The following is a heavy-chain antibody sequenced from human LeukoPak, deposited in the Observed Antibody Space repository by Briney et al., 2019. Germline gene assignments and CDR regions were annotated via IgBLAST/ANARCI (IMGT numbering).Heavy chain of an antibody. V-gene: IGHV3-23*01. J-gene: IGHJ4*02. CDR3: AKDVGKWESLHFFDY. Sequence: GGSLRLSCLTSGFTLSTNAMSWVRQAPGKGLEWISGISGSGASTYYADSVKGRFTISRDDSRNTLYLQMNSLRGDDTAVYYCAKDVGKWESLHFFDYWGQGTLVTVSS. CDR2: ISGSGAST. CDR1: GFTLSTNA. D-gene: IGHD1-26*01.